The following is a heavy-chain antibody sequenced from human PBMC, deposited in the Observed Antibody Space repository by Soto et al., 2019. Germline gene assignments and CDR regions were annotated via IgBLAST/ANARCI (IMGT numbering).Heavy chain of an antibody. D-gene: IGHD3-22*01. CDR1: GFSFSSYS. V-gene: IGHV3-21*01. J-gene: IGHJ4*02. CDR2: IADSSSYI. CDR3: ARAAYYYDSSVLRRHFDY. Sequence: EVHLVESGGGLVKPGGSLRLSCAASGFSFSSYSMTWVRQAPGKGLEWVASIADSSSYIYYADSVKGRFTIFRDNGKNSLYLRMNSLRAEDTAVYYCARAAYYYDSSVLRRHFDYWGQGTLVTVSS.